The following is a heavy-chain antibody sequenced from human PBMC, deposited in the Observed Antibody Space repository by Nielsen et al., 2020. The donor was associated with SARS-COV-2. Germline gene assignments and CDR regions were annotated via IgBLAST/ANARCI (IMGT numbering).Heavy chain of an antibody. CDR2: IYWNDDK. J-gene: IGHJ6*02. CDR3: ARIHCIVGATPPAAMDV. D-gene: IGHD1-26*01. Sequence: SGPTLVKPTQTLTLTCTFSGFSLSTSGVGVGWIRQPPGKALEWLALIYWNDDKRYSPSLKTRLTISKDTSKNQVVLTMTNMDPVDTATYYCARIHCIVGATPPAAMDVWGQGTTVTVSS. CDR1: GFSLSTSGVG. V-gene: IGHV2-5*01.